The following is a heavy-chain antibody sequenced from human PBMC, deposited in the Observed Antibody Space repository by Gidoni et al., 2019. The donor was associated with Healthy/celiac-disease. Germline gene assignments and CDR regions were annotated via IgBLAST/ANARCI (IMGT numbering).Heavy chain of an antibody. CDR1: GFPFSSYG. CDR2: ISYDGSNK. V-gene: IGHV3-30*18. J-gene: IGHJ4*02. Sequence: QVQLVESGGGVVQPGRSLRLSCAASGFPFSSYGMHWVRQAPGKGLEWVAVISYDGSNKYYADSVKGRFTISRDNSKNTLYLQMNSLRAEDTAVYYCAKAQGTQGLSPFDYWGQGTLVTVSS. CDR3: AKAQGTQGLSPFDY.